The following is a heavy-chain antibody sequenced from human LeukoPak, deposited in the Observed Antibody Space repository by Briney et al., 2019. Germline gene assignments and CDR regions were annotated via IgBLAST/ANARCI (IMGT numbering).Heavy chain of an antibody. CDR2: INHSGST. CDR1: DGSISSYY. CDR3: ARGGYYYDSSGYPGLDY. D-gene: IGHD3-22*01. Sequence: PSETLSLTCTVSDGSISSYYWSWIRQPPGKGLEWIGEINHSGSTNYNPSLKSRVTISVDTSKNQFSLKLSSVTAADTAVYYCARGGYYYDSSGYPGLDYWGQGTLVTVSS. J-gene: IGHJ4*02. V-gene: IGHV4-34*01.